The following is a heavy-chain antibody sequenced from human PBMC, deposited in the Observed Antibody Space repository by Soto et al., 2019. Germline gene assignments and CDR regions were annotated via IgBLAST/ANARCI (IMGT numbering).Heavy chain of an antibody. J-gene: IGHJ6*03. CDR3: ARWVGVVAATWGYYYYYMDV. Sequence: SETLSLTCAVYGGSFSGYYWSWIRQPPGKGLEWIGEINHSGSTNYNPSLKSRVTISVDTSKNQFSLKLSSVTTADTAVYYCARWVGVVAATWGYYYYYMDVWGKGTTVTVSS. D-gene: IGHD2-15*01. V-gene: IGHV4-34*01. CDR1: GGSFSGYY. CDR2: INHSGST.